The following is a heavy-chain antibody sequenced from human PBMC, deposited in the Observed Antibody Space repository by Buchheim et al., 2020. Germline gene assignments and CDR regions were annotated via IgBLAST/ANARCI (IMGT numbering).Heavy chain of an antibody. Sequence: QVQLQESGPGLVKPSGTLSLTCAVSGGSITSSHWWTWVRQPPGKGLEWIGEIYYTGSTNYRPSLASRVTILVARSKNQFSLTLRSVTAADTGFYYCARDPSSSATFDSWGQGTL. D-gene: IGHD2-2*01. CDR1: GGSITSSHW. V-gene: IGHV4-4*02. CDR2: IYYTGST. CDR3: ARDPSSSATFDS. J-gene: IGHJ5*01.